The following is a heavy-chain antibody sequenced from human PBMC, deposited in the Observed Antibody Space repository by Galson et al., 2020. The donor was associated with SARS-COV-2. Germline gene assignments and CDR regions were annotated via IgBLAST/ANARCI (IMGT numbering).Heavy chain of an antibody. Sequence: SQASETLSLTCTVYGGSFSGYYWSWIRQPPGKGLEWIGEINHSGSTNYNPSLKSRVTISVDTSKNQFSLKLSSVTAADTAVYYCARGMSGPVVVENWFDPWGQGTLVTVSS. J-gene: IGHJ5*02. CDR1: GGSFSGYY. CDR3: ARGMSGPVVVENWFDP. CDR2: INHSGST. D-gene: IGHD3-22*01. V-gene: IGHV4-34*01.